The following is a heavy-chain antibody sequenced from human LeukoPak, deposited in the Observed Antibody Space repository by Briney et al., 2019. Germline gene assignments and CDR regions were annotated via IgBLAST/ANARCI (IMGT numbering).Heavy chain of an antibody. V-gene: IGHV4-4*07. Sequence: PSETLSLTCTVSGGSISSYYWSWIRQPAGKGLEWIGRIYTSGSTNYNPSLKSRVTMSVDTSKNQFSLKLSSVTAADTAVYYCARAHCRSTSCYNWFDPWGQGTLVTVSS. CDR1: GGSISSYY. J-gene: IGHJ5*02. CDR3: ARAHCRSTSCYNWFDP. CDR2: IYTSGST. D-gene: IGHD2-2*01.